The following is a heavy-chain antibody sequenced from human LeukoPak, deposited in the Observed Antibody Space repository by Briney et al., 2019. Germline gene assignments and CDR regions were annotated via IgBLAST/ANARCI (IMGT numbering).Heavy chain of an antibody. Sequence: MPSETLSLTCTVSGGSISSSSYYWGWIRQPPGKGLEWIGSIYYSGSTYYNPSLKSRVTISVDTSKNQFSLKLSSVTAADTAVYYCARRKVEDKTYYDFWSGYFGTDTNWFVPWGQGTLVTVSS. CDR3: ARRKVEDKTYYDFWSGYFGTDTNWFVP. V-gene: IGHV4-39*01. D-gene: IGHD3-3*01. CDR2: IYYSGST. CDR1: GGSISSSSYY. J-gene: IGHJ5*02.